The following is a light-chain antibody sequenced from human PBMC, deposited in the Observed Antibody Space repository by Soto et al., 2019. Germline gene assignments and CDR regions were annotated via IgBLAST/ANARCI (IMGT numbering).Light chain of an antibody. CDR2: WAS. V-gene: IGKV4-1*01. J-gene: IGKJ4*01. CDR1: KSLLYSSNNKNY. Sequence: IVMTQSPDSLAVSLGERATINCKCSKSLLYSSNNKNYLAWYQQKPGQPPKLLISWASSRESGVPERFSGSGSGTDLTLTISSLQAEDVAVYHCHQYYNTPFTFGGGTKVEIK. CDR3: HQYYNTPFT.